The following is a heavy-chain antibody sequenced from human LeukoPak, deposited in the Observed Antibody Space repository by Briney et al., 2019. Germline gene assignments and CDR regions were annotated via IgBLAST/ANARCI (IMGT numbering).Heavy chain of an antibody. CDR2: ISGSGGST. CDR1: GFTFSSYA. V-gene: IGHV3-23*01. D-gene: IGHD3-10*01. J-gene: IGHJ4*02. CDR3: ARDIAPDFGDPKDY. Sequence: PGGSLRLSCAASGFTFSSYAMSWVRQAPGKGLEWVSAISGSGGSTYYADSVKGRFTISRDNSKNTLYLQMNSLRVEDTAVYYCARDIAPDFGDPKDYWGQGTLVTVSS.